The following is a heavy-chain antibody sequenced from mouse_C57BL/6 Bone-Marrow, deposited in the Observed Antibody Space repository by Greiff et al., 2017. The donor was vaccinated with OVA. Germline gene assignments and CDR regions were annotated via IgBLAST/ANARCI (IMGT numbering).Heavy chain of an antibody. CDR1: GFTFSDYY. J-gene: IGHJ1*03. CDR2: ISNGGGST. V-gene: IGHV5-12*01. D-gene: IGHD1-1*01. Sequence: DVMLVESGGGLVQPGGSLKLSCAASGFTFSDYYMYWVRQTPEKRLEWVAYISNGGGSTYYPDTVKGRFTISRDNAKNTLYLQMSRLKSEDTAMYYCARRYGSSYWYFDVWGTGTTVTVSS. CDR3: ARRYGSSYWYFDV.